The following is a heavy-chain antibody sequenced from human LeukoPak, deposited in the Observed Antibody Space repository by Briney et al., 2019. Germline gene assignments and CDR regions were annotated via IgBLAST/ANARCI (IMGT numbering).Heavy chain of an antibody. CDR3: ARGPPSDYDSSGYYHFDY. J-gene: IGHJ4*02. CDR2: INHSGST. CDR1: GGSFSGYY. D-gene: IGHD3-22*01. V-gene: IGHV4-34*01. Sequence: SETLSLTCAVYGGSFSGYYWSWTRQPPGKGLEWIGEINHSGSTNYNPSLKSRVTISVDTSKNQFSLKLSSVTAADTAVYYCARGPPSDYDSSGYYHFDYWGQGTLVTVSS.